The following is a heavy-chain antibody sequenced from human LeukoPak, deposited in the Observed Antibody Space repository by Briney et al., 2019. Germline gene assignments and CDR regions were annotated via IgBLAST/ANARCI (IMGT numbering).Heavy chain of an antibody. V-gene: IGHV3-21*01. CDR1: GFTFSSYS. CDR2: ISSSSGYI. J-gene: IGHJ5*02. D-gene: IGHD2/OR15-2a*01. CDR3: ARGKTSQNIVTRKTYNWFDP. Sequence: GGSLRLSCAASGFTFSSYSMNWVRQAPGKGLEWVSSISSSSGYIYYADSVKGRFTISRDNAKNSLYLQMKSLRAEDTAVYYCARGKTSQNIVTRKTYNWFDPWGQGTLVTVSS.